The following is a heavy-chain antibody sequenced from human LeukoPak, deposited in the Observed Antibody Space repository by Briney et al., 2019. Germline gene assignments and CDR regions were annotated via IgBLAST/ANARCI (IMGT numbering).Heavy chain of an antibody. V-gene: IGHV4-30-2*01. J-gene: IGHJ4*02. CDR2: IYHSGST. Sequence: RTSQTLSLTCTVSGGSISSGGYYWSWIRQPPGKGLEWTGYIYHSGSTYYNPSLKSRVTISVDRSKNQFSLKLSSVTAADTAVHYCARGPSTLYADYWGQGTLVTVSS. CDR3: ARGPSTLYADY. CDR1: GGSISSGGYY. D-gene: IGHD2/OR15-2a*01.